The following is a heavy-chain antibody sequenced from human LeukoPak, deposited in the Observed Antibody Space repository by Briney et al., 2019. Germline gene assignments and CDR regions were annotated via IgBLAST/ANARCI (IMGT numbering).Heavy chain of an antibody. CDR1: GYTFTGYY. J-gene: IGHJ3*02. V-gene: IGHV1-2*02. Sequence: ASVKVSCKASGYTFTGYYMHWVRQAPGQGLEWMGWINPNSGGTNYAQKFQGRVTMTRDTSISAAYMELSRLRSEDTAVYYCARRTTYLNAFDIWGQGTMVTVSS. CDR3: ARRTTYLNAFDI. D-gene: IGHD1-7*01. CDR2: INPNSGGT.